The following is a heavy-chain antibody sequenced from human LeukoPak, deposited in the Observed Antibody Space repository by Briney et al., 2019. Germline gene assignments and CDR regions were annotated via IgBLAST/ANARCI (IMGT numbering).Heavy chain of an antibody. Sequence: SVKVSCKASGFTFTSYDINWVRQATGQGLEWMGWMNPNSGNTGYAQKFQGRVTITRNTSISTAYMELSSLRSEDTAVYYCARSLCGGDCPPDAFDIWGQGTMVTVSS. CDR1: GFTFTSYD. CDR3: ARSLCGGDCPPDAFDI. D-gene: IGHD2-21*01. CDR2: MNPNSGNT. J-gene: IGHJ3*02. V-gene: IGHV1-8*03.